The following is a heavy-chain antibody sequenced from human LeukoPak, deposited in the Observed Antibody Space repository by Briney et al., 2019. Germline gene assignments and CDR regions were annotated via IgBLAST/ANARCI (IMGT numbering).Heavy chain of an antibody. CDR2: ISGGTVT. J-gene: IGHJ3*02. Sequence: PGGSLRLSCAASGFTFSDFWMHWVRQAPGKGLVWVSRISGGTVTNYADSVKGRLTISRDNAKNTLYLQMNSLRAEDTAVYYCARPHCSSTSCYDDAFDIWGQGTMVTVSS. D-gene: IGHD2-2*01. CDR3: ARPHCSSTSCYDDAFDI. V-gene: IGHV3-74*01. CDR1: GFTFSDFW.